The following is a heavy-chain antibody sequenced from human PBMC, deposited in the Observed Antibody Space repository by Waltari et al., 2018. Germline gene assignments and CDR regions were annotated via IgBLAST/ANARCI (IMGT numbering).Heavy chain of an antibody. Sequence: EVQLVESGGGLVKPGGSLRLSCAASGFTFTNAWMVWVRQAPGKGLEWVGRNRSKADGGTIDYATPVKGRFTISRDDSTKTMYLQMKSLKTEDTAVYYCNTGGWYDPWGQGTLVTVSS. CDR1: GFTFTNAW. J-gene: IGHJ5*02. CDR3: NTGGWYDP. CDR2: NRSKADGGTI. V-gene: IGHV3-15*01.